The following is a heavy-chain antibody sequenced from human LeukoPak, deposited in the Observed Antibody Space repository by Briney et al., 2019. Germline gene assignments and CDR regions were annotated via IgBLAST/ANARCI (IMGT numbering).Heavy chain of an antibody. J-gene: IGHJ3*02. CDR2: ISAYNGNT. V-gene: IGHV1-18*01. CDR3: ARAGPLGDAFDI. D-gene: IGHD3-16*01. Sequence: ASVKVSCKASGYTFTSYGISWVRQAPGQGLEWMGRISAYNGNTKYAQNLQGRVTMTTDTSTSTAYMELRSLRSDDTAVYYCARAGPLGDAFDIWGQGTMVTVSS. CDR1: GYTFTSYG.